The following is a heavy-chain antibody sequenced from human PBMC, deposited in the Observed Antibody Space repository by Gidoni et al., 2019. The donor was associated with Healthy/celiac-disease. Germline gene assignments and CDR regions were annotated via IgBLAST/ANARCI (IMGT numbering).Heavy chain of an antibody. J-gene: IGHJ5*02. CDR3: AGGAGGGHITGIPHPFDP. CDR1: GGSFSGYY. D-gene: IGHD1-20*01. CDR2: INHSGST. V-gene: IGHV4-34*01. Sequence: QVQLQQWGAGLLKPSETLSLTCAVYGGSFSGYYWSWIRQPPGKGLGWIGEINHSGSTNYNPSLKSRVTISVDTSKDQFSLKLSSVTAADTAVYYCAGGAGGGHITGIPHPFDPWGQGTLVTVSS.